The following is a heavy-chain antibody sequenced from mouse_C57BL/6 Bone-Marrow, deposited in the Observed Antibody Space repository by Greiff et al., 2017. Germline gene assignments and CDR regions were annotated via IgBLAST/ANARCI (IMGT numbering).Heavy chain of an antibody. CDR2: IYPGGGYT. CDR1: GYTFTNYW. CDR3: ARENWGGNFDV. Sequence: VQLQQSGAELVRPGTSVKMSCKASGYTFTNYWIGWAKQRPGHGLEWIGDIYPGGGYTNYNEKFKGKATLTADKSSSTAYMQCSRLTSEDSAIYYCARENWGGNFDVWGTGTTVTVSS. D-gene: IGHD4-1*01. V-gene: IGHV1-63*01. J-gene: IGHJ1*03.